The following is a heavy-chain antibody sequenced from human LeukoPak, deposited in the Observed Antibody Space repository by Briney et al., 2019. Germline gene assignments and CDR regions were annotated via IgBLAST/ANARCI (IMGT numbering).Heavy chain of an antibody. CDR2: ISAYNGNT. D-gene: IGHD3-10*01. V-gene: IGHV1-18*01. CDR3: ARDAREVLLWFGEFFP. CDR1: GYTFTTYV. Sequence: GASVKVSCKTSGYTFTTYVFNWVRQAPGQGLEWMGWISAYNGNTNYAQNLQGRVTMTTDTSTSTAYMELRSLRSDDTAVYYCARDAREVLLWFGEFFPWGQGTLVTVSS. J-gene: IGHJ5*02.